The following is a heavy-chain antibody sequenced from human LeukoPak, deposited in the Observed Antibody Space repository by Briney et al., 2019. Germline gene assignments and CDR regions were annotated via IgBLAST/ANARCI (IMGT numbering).Heavy chain of an antibody. CDR2: IIPIFGTA. Sequence: SAKVSCKASGGTFSSYAISWVRQAPGQGLEWMGGIIPIFGTANYAQKFQGRVTITADESTSTAYMELSSLRSEDTAVYYCARGDTAMVNGYNPDDAFDIWGQGTMVTVSS. D-gene: IGHD5-18*01. CDR3: ARGDTAMVNGYNPDDAFDI. CDR1: GGTFSSYA. V-gene: IGHV1-69*13. J-gene: IGHJ3*02.